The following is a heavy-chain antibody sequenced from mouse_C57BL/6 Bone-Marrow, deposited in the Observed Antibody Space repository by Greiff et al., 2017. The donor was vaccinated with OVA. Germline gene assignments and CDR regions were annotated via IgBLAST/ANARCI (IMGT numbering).Heavy chain of an antibody. CDR1: GYAFSSSW. V-gene: IGHV1-82*01. CDR2: IYPGDGDP. J-gene: IGHJ2*01. CDR3: ARRGSNYGYFDY. Sequence: QVQLKQSGPELVKPGASVKISCKASGYAFSSSWMNWVKQRPGKGLEWIGRIYPGDGDPNYNGKFKGKATLTADKSSSTAYMQLSSLTSEDSAVYFCARRGSNYGYFDYWGQGTTLTVSS. D-gene: IGHD2-5*01.